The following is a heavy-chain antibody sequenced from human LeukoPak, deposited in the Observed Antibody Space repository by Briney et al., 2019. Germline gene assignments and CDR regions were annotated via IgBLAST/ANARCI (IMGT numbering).Heavy chain of an antibody. CDR1: GFTFSSYW. CDR2: INSDGSSI. D-gene: IGHD2-21*02. Sequence: PGGSLRLSCAASGFTFSSYWMHWVRQAPGKGLVWVSRINSDGSSINYADSVKGRFTISRDNAKNSLYLQMNSLRAEDTAVYYCARGTTALMDVWGKGTTVTVSS. V-gene: IGHV3-74*01. CDR3: ARGTTALMDV. J-gene: IGHJ6*03.